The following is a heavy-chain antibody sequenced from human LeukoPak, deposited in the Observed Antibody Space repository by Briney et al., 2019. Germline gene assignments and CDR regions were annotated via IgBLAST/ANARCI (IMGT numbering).Heavy chain of an antibody. CDR3: ARLGYNPYFDY. Sequence: SETLSLTCTVSGGSISSYYWDWIRQPPGKGLEWIGYIHYSGRNSYNPSLKSRVTISVDTSRNQFSLTLSSVTAADTAVYFCARLGYNPYFDYWGQGTLVTVSS. J-gene: IGHJ4*02. CDR2: IHYSGRN. CDR1: GGSISSYY. V-gene: IGHV4-59*08. D-gene: IGHD5-24*01.